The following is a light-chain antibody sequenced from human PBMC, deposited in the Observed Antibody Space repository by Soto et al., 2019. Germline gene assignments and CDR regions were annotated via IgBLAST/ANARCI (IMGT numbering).Light chain of an antibody. Sequence: QSALTQPRSVSGSPGQSVTISCTGTSSDVGGYNYVSWYQQHPGKAPKLMIYDVSKRPSGVPDRFSGSKSGNTASLTISGLQAEDEADYYCCSYAGSYTPVVFGGGTKLPVL. V-gene: IGLV2-11*01. CDR3: CSYAGSYTPVV. J-gene: IGLJ2*01. CDR2: DVS. CDR1: SSDVGGYNY.